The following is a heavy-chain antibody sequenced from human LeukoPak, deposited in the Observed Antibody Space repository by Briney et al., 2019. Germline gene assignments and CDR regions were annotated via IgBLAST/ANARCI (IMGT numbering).Heavy chain of an antibody. CDR3: ASGDFDL. J-gene: IGHJ4*02. CDR1: GGSISSYY. V-gene: IGHV4-4*07. CDR2: IYNSGST. Sequence: SETLSLTCTVSGGSISSYYWTWIRQPAGKGLEWIGRIYNSGSTHYNPSLQSRVTISVDMSKNQFSLKLSSVTAADTAVYYCASGDFDLWGQGSLVTVSS. D-gene: IGHD3-16*01.